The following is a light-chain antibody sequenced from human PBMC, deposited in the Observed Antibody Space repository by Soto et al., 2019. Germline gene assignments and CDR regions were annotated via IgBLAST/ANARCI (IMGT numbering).Light chain of an antibody. Sequence: EIVVAQSPATLSFSPGERATLSCRASQSVSSSLAWYQQRPGQAPRLLIYDASTRATGIPDRFSGSGSGTDFTLTISRLEPEDFAVYYCQQYGSSPWTFGQGTKVDIK. CDR2: DAS. CDR1: QSVSSS. J-gene: IGKJ1*01. V-gene: IGKV3-20*01. CDR3: QQYGSSPWT.